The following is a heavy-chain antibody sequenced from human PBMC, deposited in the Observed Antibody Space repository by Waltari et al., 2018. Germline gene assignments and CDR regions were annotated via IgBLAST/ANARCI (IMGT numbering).Heavy chain of an antibody. CDR2: SNPNSGET. D-gene: IGHD4-17*01. J-gene: IGHJ5*01. CDR3: ARGYYGDYAHDS. CDR1: GYSFTYHF. Sequence: QVQLVQFGAGVKRPGASMKVSCKAYGYSFTYHFIHWVRPAPGQGLEWMGWSNPNSGETSYAQKFQGRVTMTRDTSVSTAYVELSELTSNDTAFYFCARGYYGDYAHDSWGQGALVTVSS. V-gene: IGHV1-2*02.